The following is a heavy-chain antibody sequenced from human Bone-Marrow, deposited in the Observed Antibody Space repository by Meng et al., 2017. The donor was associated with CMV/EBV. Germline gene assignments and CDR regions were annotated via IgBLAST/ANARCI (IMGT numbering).Heavy chain of an antibody. D-gene: IGHD2-2*02. Sequence: GSLRLSCTVSGGSISSSSYYWGWIRQPPGKGLEWIGSIYYSGSTYYNPSLKSRVTISVDTSKNQFCLKLSSVTAADTAVYYCARRGYCSSTSCYTLTIFGVGDYYGMDVWGQGTTVTVSS. CDR1: GGSISSSSYY. V-gene: IGHV4-39*07. J-gene: IGHJ6*02. CDR3: ARRGYCSSTSCYTLTIFGVGDYYGMDV. CDR2: IYYSGST.